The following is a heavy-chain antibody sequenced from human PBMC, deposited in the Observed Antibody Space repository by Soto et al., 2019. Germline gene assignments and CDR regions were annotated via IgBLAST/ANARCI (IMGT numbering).Heavy chain of an antibody. J-gene: IGHJ5*01. CDR3: AQIITSRIDS. D-gene: IGHD2-2*01. Sequence: QVQLVQSGAELRKPGASVKVSCKTSGYAFRNYGISWVRQAPGQGLEWMGWINTYNSYTHSAKKFQGRVIMTIESSTSSAFLEVRNLRSDDTAVYYCAQIITSRIDSWGQGTLVTVSS. V-gene: IGHV1-18*01. CDR2: INTYNSYT. CDR1: GYAFRNYG.